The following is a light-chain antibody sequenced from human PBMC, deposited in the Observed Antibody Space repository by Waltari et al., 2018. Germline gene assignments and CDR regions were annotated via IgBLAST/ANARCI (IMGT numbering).Light chain of an antibody. CDR2: NRSDPDK. J-gene: IGLJ3*02. CDR3: MILHNNAVV. Sequence: QAVLTHPASLSASPGASASPPCPLRSDINVVPYKIYWSQHRPWIPPQFLVKNRSDPDKRQGSGVPSRFSGSKDTSANAGILLISGRQSEDEADYYCMILHNNAVVFGGGTKLTVL. V-gene: IGLV5-45*01. CDR1: SDINVVPYK.